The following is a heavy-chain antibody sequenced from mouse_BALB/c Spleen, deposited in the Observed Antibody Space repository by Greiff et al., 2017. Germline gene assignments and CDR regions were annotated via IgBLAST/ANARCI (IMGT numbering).Heavy chain of an antibody. Sequence: VKLMESGPQLVRPGASVKISCKASGYSFTSYWMHWVKQRPGQGLEWIGMIDPSDSETRLNQKFKDKATLTVDKSSSTAYMQLSSPTSEDSAVYYCARSLRILDYWGQGTTLTVSS. CDR3: ARSLRILDY. J-gene: IGHJ2*01. CDR1: GYSFTSYW. CDR2: IDPSDSET. V-gene: IGHV1S126*01.